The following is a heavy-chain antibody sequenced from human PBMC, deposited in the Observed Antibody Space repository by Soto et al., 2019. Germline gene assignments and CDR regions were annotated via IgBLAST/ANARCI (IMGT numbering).Heavy chain of an antibody. CDR2: MNPNSGNT. CDR1: GYTFTSYD. J-gene: IGHJ6*03. D-gene: IGHD2-2*01. V-gene: IGHV1-8*01. CDR3: AREVYCSSTSCSDYYYYCMDV. Sequence: ASVKVSCKASGYTFTSYDINWVRQATGQGLEWMGWMNPNSGNTGYAQKFQGRVTMTRNTSISTAYMELSSLRSEDTAVYYCAREVYCSSTSCSDYYYYCMDVWGKGTTVTVSS.